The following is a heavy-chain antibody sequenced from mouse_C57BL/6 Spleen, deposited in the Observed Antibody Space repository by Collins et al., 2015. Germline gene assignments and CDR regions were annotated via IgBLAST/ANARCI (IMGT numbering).Heavy chain of an antibody. CDR3: ARGAPDGYYLYFDV. CDR1: GYTFTDYY. CDR2: IYPVSGT. V-gene: IGHV1-76*01. D-gene: IGHD2-3*01. Sequence: VQLKQSGSEVVRPGASVTLSCKASGYTFTDYYINWLKQRPGQGLEWIARIYPVSGTYSNEKFRGKATLTAEKSSSTAYMQLSSLTSEDSAVYFCARGAPDGYYLYFDVWGTGTTVTVSS. J-gene: IGHJ1*03.